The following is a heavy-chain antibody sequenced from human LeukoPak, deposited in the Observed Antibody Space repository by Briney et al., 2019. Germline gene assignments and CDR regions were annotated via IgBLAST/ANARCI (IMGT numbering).Heavy chain of an antibody. J-gene: IGHJ4*02. CDR2: ISHDGSSQ. D-gene: IGHD6-13*01. V-gene: IGHV3-30*18. CDR3: AKDGPLPYTSTSFGRHFLEY. Sequence: PGRSLRLSCAASGFTFSDYGMHWARLAPGKGLEWLAHISHDGSSQNYADSVQGRFTISRDNSKNTVDLQMNSLRAEDTAVYYCAKDGPLPYTSTSFGRHFLEYWGQGTLVTVSS. CDR1: GFTFSDYG.